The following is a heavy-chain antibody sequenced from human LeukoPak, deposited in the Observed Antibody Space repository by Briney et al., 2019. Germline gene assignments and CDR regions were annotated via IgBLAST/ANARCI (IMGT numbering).Heavy chain of an antibody. V-gene: IGHV4-4*07. J-gene: IGHJ6*03. CDR1: GGSISSYY. D-gene: IGHD4-17*01. CDR3: ARAVTVTMGRYYYYYYMDV. CDR2: IYTSGST. Sequence: ASETLSLTCTVSGGSISSYYWSWIRQPAGKGLEWIGRIYTSGSTNYNPSLKSRVTMSVDTSKNQFSLKLSSVTAADTAVYYCARAVTVTMGRYYYYYYMDVWGKGTTVTVSS.